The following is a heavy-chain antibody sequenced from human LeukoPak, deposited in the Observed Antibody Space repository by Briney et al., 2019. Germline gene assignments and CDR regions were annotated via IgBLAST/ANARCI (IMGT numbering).Heavy chain of an antibody. D-gene: IGHD6-19*01. V-gene: IGHV1-18*04. Sequence: VASVKVSCKASGYTFTSYGISWVRQAPGQGLEWMGWISAYNGNTNYAQKLQGRGTMTTDTVTSTAYIELRRLRSDDPAVYYCARGAVAGTSAFDLGGQGTMVSVS. CDR2: ISAYNGNT. CDR1: GYTFTSYG. CDR3: ARGAVAGTSAFDL. J-gene: IGHJ3*01.